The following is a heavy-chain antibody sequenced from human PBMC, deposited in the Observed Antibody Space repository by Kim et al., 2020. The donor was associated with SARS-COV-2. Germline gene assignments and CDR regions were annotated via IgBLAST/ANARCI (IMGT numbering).Heavy chain of an antibody. CDR1: GGSISSSSYY. CDR3: ARRSMEGSYYYYGMDV. Sequence: SETLSLTCTVSGGSISSSSYYWGWIRQPPGKGLEWIGSIYYSGSTYYNPSLKSRVTISVDTSKNQFSLKLSSVTAADTAVYYCARRSMEGSYYYYGMDVWGQGTTVTVSS. V-gene: IGHV4-39*01. J-gene: IGHJ6*02. D-gene: IGHD3-10*01. CDR2: IYYSGST.